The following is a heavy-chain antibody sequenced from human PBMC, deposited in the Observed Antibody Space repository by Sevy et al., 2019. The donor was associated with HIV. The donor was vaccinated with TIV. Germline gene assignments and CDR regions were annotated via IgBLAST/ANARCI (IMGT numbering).Heavy chain of an antibody. CDR2: IRYDGSHK. CDR1: GFTFRNYD. V-gene: IGHV3-30*02. J-gene: IGHJ4*02. Sequence: GGSLRLSCAASGFTFRNYDMHWVRQAPGKGLEWISFIRYDGSHKSYAESVKGRFTISRDNSKNTLDLHMNSLGPEDTAVYFCAKDAPSRFDYWGQGALVTVS. CDR3: AKDAPSRFDY.